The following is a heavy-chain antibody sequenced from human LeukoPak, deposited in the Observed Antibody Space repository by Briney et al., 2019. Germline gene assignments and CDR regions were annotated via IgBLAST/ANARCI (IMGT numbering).Heavy chain of an antibody. CDR3: ARGLLRELLGLDY. CDR1: GYIFTGHY. CDR2: MNPDSGGT. Sequence: EASVKVSCKTSGYIFTGHYMHWVRQAPGQGPEWMGWMNPDSGGTNYAQNFQGRVTMTRDTSTTTAYMEPSGLTSEDTAVYYCARGLLRELLGLDYWGQGTLVTVSS. J-gene: IGHJ4*02. V-gene: IGHV1-2*02. D-gene: IGHD3-10*01.